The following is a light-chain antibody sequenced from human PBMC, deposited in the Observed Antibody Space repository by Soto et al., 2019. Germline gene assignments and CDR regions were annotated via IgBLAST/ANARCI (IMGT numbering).Light chain of an antibody. CDR3: SSFTSRTLYV. Sequence: QSVLTQPASVSGSPGQSITISCTGTSSDVGGYNYVSWYQQHPGKAPKLMIYDVSNRPSGVSNRFSGSKSGNTASLTISGLQAEDEADYYCSSFTSRTLYVFGTGTKVTV. V-gene: IGLV2-14*01. CDR2: DVS. J-gene: IGLJ1*01. CDR1: SSDVGGYNY.